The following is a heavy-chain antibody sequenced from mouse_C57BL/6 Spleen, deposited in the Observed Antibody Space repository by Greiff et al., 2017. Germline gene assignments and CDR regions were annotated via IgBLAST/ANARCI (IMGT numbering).Heavy chain of an antibody. Sequence: EVKLVESGGGLVKPGGSLKLSCAASGFTFSDYGMHWVRQAPENGLEWVAYISSGSSTIYYADTVKGRFTISRDNAKNTLFLQMASQRSEGTAMYYCAREQVDYWGQGTSVTVSS. J-gene: IGHJ4*01. CDR3: AREQVDY. V-gene: IGHV5-17*01. CDR2: ISSGSSTI. CDR1: GFTFSDYG.